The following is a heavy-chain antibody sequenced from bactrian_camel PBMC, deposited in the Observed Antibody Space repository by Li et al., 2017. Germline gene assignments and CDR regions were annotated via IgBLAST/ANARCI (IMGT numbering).Heavy chain of an antibody. Sequence: HVQLVESGGGSVQAGGSLRLSCAVSGFTYSSYYMGWFRQAPGKEREGVAVIVSDGDTVYADSVQGRFTLSQDNAKNTLYLQMNSLTPEDAGVYYCAADYFSYAPPCPSLAAMTGPTLTRLTGFGYWGQGTQVTVS. V-gene: IGHV3S55*01. CDR1: GFTYSSYY. CDR3: AADYFSYAPPCPSLAAMTGPTLTRLTGFGY. D-gene: IGHD4*01. CDR2: IVSDGDT. J-gene: IGHJ6*01.